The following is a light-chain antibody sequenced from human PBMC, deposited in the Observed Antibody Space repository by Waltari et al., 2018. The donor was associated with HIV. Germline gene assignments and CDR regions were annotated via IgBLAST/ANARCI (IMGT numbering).Light chain of an antibody. J-gene: IGLJ3*02. CDR3: AVWDDSLNGLWV. CDR1: NSSIGTNT. Sequence: QSELTQPPSASGTPGQRVTISCSGSNSSIGTNTVNWYQHLPGTAPKLLIFNTNQRPSGVPDRCSGSKSGTSASLAISGLQSEDEADYFCAVWDDSLNGLWVFGGGTKVTVL. CDR2: NTN. V-gene: IGLV1-44*01.